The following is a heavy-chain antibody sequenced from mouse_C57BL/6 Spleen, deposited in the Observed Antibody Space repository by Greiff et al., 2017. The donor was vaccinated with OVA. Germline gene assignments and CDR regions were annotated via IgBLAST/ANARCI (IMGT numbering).Heavy chain of an antibody. J-gene: IGHJ2*01. CDR3: ARYPLLLYFDY. Sequence: QVQLQQPGAELVRPGTSVKLSCKASGYTFTSYWMHWVKQRPGQGLEWIGVIDPSDSYTNYNQKFKGKATLTVDTSSSTAYMQLSSLTSEDSAVYYCARYPLLLYFDYWGQGTTLTVSS. D-gene: IGHD2-3*01. CDR2: IDPSDSYT. V-gene: IGHV1-59*01. CDR1: GYTFTSYW.